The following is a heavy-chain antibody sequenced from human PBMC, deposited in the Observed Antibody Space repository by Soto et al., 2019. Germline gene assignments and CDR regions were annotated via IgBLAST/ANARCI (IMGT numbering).Heavy chain of an antibody. CDR3: ARAYYDSSGSAGGPVDY. CDR1: GYTFTSYG. D-gene: IGHD3-22*01. J-gene: IGHJ4*02. Sequence: ASVKVSFKASGYTFTSYGISWVRPAPGQGLELMGWISAYDGNTNYAQKLQGRVTMTTDTSTSTAYMELRSLRSDDTAVYYCARAYYDSSGSAGGPVDYWGQGALVTVSS. V-gene: IGHV1-18*01. CDR2: ISAYDGNT.